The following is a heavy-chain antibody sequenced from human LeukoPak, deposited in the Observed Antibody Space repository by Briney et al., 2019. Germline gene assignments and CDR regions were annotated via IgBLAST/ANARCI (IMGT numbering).Heavy chain of an antibody. CDR1: GDSVSSGSYS. D-gene: IGHD1-14*01. J-gene: IGHJ6*02. Sequence: PSETLSLTCTVSGDSVSSGSYSWSWIRQPPGKGLEWIGYIFYRRSTSYNPSLKSRLTISADSSKNQFSLRLSSVTAADTAVYYCARARNYYYYLDVWGQGTTVTVSS. CDR2: IFYRRST. CDR3: ARARNYYYYLDV. V-gene: IGHV4-61*01.